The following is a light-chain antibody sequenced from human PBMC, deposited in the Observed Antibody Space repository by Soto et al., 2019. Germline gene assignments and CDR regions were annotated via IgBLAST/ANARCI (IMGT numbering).Light chain of an antibody. CDR2: ATS. J-gene: IGKJ4*01. Sequence: EILMTQSPATLSVSPGERASLSCRASQSVSSNLAWYQQKPGQTPRLLIYATSTRATGIPARFSGSGSGTEFTLTISSLQSEDFAVYYCQHYNSWPLTFGGGTKVDIK. CDR1: QSVSSN. V-gene: IGKV3-15*01. CDR3: QHYNSWPLT.